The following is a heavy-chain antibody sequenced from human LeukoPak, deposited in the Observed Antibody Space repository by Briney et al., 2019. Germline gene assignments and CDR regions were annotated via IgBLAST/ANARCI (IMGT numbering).Heavy chain of an antibody. Sequence: SETLSLTCSVSGGSIRGSSYYWGWIRQPPGKGLEWIASIYYSGRTYDSPSLKSRVTISVDTSKNHFSLKMTSVTAADTAVYYCARDLGYTFDYNWFDPWGQGTLVTVSS. CDR3: ARDLGYTFDYNWFDP. J-gene: IGHJ5*02. D-gene: IGHD5-18*01. V-gene: IGHV4-39*07. CDR1: GGSIRGSSYY. CDR2: IYYSGRT.